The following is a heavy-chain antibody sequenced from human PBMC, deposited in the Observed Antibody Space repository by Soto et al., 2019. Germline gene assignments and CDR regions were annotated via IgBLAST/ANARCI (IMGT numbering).Heavy chain of an antibody. D-gene: IGHD3-10*01. CDR2: IYWDDDE. V-gene: IGHV2-5*02. Sequence: QISLKESGPTLVKPTQTLKLTCSFSGFSLTTDGEGVGWVRQPPGEALEWLALIYWDDDERYSPSLKTRLTITKDPSKNQVVLIMTNMDPVGTATYYCAHSRNLITEDAQVGDFDYWGQGTLVTVSS. CDR3: AHSRNLITEDAQVGDFDY. J-gene: IGHJ4*02. CDR1: GFSLTTDGEG.